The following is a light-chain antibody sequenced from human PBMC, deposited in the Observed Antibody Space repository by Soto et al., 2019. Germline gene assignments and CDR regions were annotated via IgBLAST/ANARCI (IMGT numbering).Light chain of an antibody. Sequence: EIVLTQSPATLSLSPGERATLSCGASQSVSSYLAWYQQKPGQAPRLLIYDASNRATGIPARFSGSGSGTDFTLTISSLEPEDFAVYYCQQRSNWPPVLTFGQGTKVEIK. V-gene: IGKV3-11*01. J-gene: IGKJ1*01. CDR3: QQRSNWPPVLT. CDR1: QSVSSY. CDR2: DAS.